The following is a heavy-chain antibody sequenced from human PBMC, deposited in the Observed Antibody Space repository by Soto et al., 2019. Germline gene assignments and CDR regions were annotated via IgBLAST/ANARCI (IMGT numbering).Heavy chain of an antibody. CDR3: ARDRPEILNPTDHPMFDY. Sequence: EVQLVESGGGLVQPGGSLRLSCAASGFTFSSHWMHWVCQVPGKGLVWVSRIKSDGSSTAYADSVKGRFTISRDNAKNTLYLQMKSLRVEDTAIYYCARDRPEILNPTDHPMFDYWGQGTLVTVSS. CDR1: GFTFSSHW. D-gene: IGHD6-6*01. V-gene: IGHV3-74*01. J-gene: IGHJ4*02. CDR2: IKSDGSST.